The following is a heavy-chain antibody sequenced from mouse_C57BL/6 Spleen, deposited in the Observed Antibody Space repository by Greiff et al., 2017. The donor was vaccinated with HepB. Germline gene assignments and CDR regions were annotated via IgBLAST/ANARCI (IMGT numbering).Heavy chain of an antibody. CDR1: GYTFTDYY. CDR3: ARPFYYGYDAWFAY. D-gene: IGHD2-2*01. Sequence: EVQLQESGPVLVKPGASVKMSCKASGYTFTDYYMNWVKQSHGKSLEWIGVINPYNGGTSYNQKFKGKATLTVDKSSSTAYMELNSLTSEDSAVYYCARPFYYGYDAWFAYWGQGTLVTVSA. J-gene: IGHJ3*01. CDR2: INPYNGGT. V-gene: IGHV1-19*01.